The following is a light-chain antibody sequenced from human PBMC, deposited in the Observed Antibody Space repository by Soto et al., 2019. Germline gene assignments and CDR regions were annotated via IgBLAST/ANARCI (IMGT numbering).Light chain of an antibody. CDR1: QSVTSS. Sequence: EIVLTQSPATLSLSPGDRATLSCRASQSVTSSLAWFQQKPGQAPRLLIYDVSRRATAIPASFSGSGSGTDFTLTISSLAPEDFAVYYCQVSTAWPPFKYTFGQGTQLEVK. J-gene: IGKJ2*01. V-gene: IGKV3-11*01. CDR3: QVSTAWPPFKYT. CDR2: DVS.